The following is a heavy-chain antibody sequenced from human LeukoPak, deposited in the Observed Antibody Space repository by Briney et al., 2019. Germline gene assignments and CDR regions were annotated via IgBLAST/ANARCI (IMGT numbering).Heavy chain of an antibody. CDR1: GGSISSGGYS. V-gene: IGHV4-30-2*01. J-gene: IGHJ4*02. D-gene: IGHD3-10*01. CDR2: IYHSGST. Sequence: SQTLSLTCAVSGGSISSGGYSWSWIRQPPGKGLEWIGYIYHSGSTYYNPSLKSRVTISVDRSKNQLSLKLSSVTAADTAVYYCARASSRGTMVRGVFDYWGQGTLVTVSS. CDR3: ARASSRGTMVRGVFDY.